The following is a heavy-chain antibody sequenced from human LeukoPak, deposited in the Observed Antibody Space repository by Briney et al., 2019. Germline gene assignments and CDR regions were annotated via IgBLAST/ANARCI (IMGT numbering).Heavy chain of an antibody. V-gene: IGHV3-30*01. CDR2: ISSDGSNK. D-gene: IGHD6-6*01. CDR1: GFAFSSFA. CDR3: ARDPSQHLVRGVFYFDY. Sequence: GGSLRLSCAASGFAFSSFAIHWVRQAPGKGLEWVAVISSDGSNKYYADSVKGRFTISRDNSKDTLYLQMNSLRAEDTALYYCARDPSQHLVRGVFYFDYWGQGALVTVSS. J-gene: IGHJ4*02.